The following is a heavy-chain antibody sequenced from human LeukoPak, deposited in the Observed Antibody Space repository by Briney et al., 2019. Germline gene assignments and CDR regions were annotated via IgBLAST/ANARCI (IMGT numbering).Heavy chain of an antibody. CDR2: IYYSGST. Sequence: SETLSLTCTVSGGSISSSSYYWGWIRQPPGKGLEWIGSIYYSGSTYYKPSLKSRVTISVDTSKNQFFLKLSSVTAADTAVYYCARLFPDSYYYYMDVWGKGTTVTVSS. J-gene: IGHJ6*03. CDR3: ARLFPDSYYYYMDV. V-gene: IGHV4-39*07. CDR1: GGSISSSSYY.